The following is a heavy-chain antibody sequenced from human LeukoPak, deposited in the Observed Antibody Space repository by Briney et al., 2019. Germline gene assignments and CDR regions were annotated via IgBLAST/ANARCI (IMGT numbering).Heavy chain of an antibody. CDR2: INSDGSST. CDR1: GLTFSSHW. D-gene: IGHD3-9*01. V-gene: IGHV3-74*01. Sequence: PGGSLRLSCAASGLTFSSHWMHCARQAPGKGLVWVSRINSDGSSTSYADSVKGRFTISRDNAKSTLYLQMNSLRAEDTAVYYCARAFLEQETSYDILTGYYRGFDYWGQGTLVTVSS. J-gene: IGHJ4*02. CDR3: ARAFLEQETSYDILTGYYRGFDY.